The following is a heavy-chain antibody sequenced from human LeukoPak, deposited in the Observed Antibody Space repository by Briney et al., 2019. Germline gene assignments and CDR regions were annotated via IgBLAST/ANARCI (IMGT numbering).Heavy chain of an antibody. Sequence: ASVKVSCKASGYTFTTYAINWVRQAPGQGLEWMGWSRAYSGDTKYAQNFQGRVTMTTDTSTTTAYMELRGLRSDDTAVYYCARGTNWFDPWGQGTLVTASS. CDR2: SRAYSGDT. CDR1: GYTFTTYA. J-gene: IGHJ5*02. CDR3: ARGTNWFDP. V-gene: IGHV1-18*01.